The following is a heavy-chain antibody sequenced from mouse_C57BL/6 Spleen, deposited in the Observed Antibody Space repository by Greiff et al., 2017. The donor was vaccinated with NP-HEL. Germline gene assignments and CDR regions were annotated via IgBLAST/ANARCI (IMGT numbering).Heavy chain of an antibody. CDR1: GFSLTSYG. Sequence: VKLMESGPGLVAPSQSLSITCTVSGFSLTSYGVHWVRQPPGKGLEWLVVIWSDGSTTYNSALKSRLSISKDNSKSQVFLKMNSLQTDDTAMYYCARHDGNYEGFAYWGQGTLVTVSA. D-gene: IGHD2-1*01. J-gene: IGHJ3*01. CDR2: IWSDGST. V-gene: IGHV2-6-1*01. CDR3: ARHDGNYEGFAY.